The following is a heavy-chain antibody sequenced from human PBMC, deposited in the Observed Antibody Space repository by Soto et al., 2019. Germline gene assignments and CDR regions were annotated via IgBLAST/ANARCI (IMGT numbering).Heavy chain of an antibody. D-gene: IGHD2-15*01. Sequence: SVKVSCKASEGTFSSYTISWVRQAPGQGLEWMGRIIPILGIANYAQKFQGRVTITADKSTSTAYMELSSLRSEDTAVYYCARGQGYCSGGSCPISDYYYYMDVWGKGTTVTVSS. V-gene: IGHV1-69*02. CDR2: IIPILGIA. J-gene: IGHJ6*03. CDR1: EGTFSSYT. CDR3: ARGQGYCSGGSCPISDYYYYMDV.